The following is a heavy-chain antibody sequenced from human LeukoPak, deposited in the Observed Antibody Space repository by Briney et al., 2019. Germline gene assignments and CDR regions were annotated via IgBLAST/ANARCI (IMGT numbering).Heavy chain of an antibody. CDR2: IKEDGSEK. CDR1: GFTFSSYW. V-gene: IGHV3-7*01. J-gene: IGHJ4*02. D-gene: IGHD4-17*01. Sequence: GGSLRLSCAASGFTFSSYWMNWVRQAPGKGLEWVANIKEDGSEKYYADSVKGRFTISRDNAKNSLYLQMNSLRAEDTAVYYCARGHTAVTRHFDFWGQGTLVTVSS. CDR3: ARGHTAVTRHFDF.